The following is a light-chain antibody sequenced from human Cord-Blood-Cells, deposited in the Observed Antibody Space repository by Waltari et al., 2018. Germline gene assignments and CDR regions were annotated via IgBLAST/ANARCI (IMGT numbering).Light chain of an antibody. Sequence: NFMLPQPHSVSESPGKTVTISCTRSRGRISRRYVQWYQQRAGSSPTTVIYEDNQRPSGGPDRFSGSIDSSSNSAALTISGLKTEDEADYYCQSYDSSIRVFGGGTKLTVL. J-gene: IGLJ3*02. CDR3: QSYDSSIRV. V-gene: IGLV6-57*01. CDR2: EDN. CDR1: RGRISRRY.